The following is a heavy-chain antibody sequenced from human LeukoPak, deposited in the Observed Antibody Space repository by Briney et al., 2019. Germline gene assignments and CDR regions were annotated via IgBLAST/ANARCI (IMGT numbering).Heavy chain of an antibody. CDR3: ARLPPTAIADAFDI. J-gene: IGHJ3*02. Sequence: SETLSLTCTVSGGSISSYYWSWIRQPPGKGLEWIGYIYNSGSTNYNPSLKSRVTISVDTSKNQFSLKLSSVTAADTAVYYCARLPPTAIADAFDIWGQGTMVTVSS. D-gene: IGHD2-21*02. V-gene: IGHV4-59*08. CDR2: IYNSGST. CDR1: GGSISSYY.